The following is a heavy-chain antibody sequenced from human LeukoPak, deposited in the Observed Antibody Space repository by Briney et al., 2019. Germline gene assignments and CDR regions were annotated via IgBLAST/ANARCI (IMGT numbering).Heavy chain of an antibody. CDR3: ARGRTGAAALDF. V-gene: IGHV4-34*01. Sequence: SETLSLTCAVYGGSFSGHYWTWIRQAPGKGLEWIGESTHTGSTNYNPSLKSRVTISVDTSKNQFSLKLSSVSAADTAVYHCARGRTGAAALDFWGPGTLVTVSS. CDR1: GGSFSGHY. D-gene: IGHD2-2*01. CDR2: STHTGST. J-gene: IGHJ4*02.